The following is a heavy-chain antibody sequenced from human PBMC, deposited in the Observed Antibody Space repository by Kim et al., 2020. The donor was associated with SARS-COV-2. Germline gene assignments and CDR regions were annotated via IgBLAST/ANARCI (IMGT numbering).Heavy chain of an antibody. Sequence: ASVKVSCKASGYAFSDFFIHWLRQAPGQGLDWMGWINPSAGATKFAQKFQGRVTLTRDTSISTSYMEMTNLTSDDTAVYYCARGTRWSTLDCFDRWGQGTLVTVSS. J-gene: IGHJ5*02. V-gene: IGHV1-2*02. CDR2: INPSAGAT. CDR3: ARGTRWSTLDCFDR. D-gene: IGHD2-15*01. CDR1: GYAFSDFF.